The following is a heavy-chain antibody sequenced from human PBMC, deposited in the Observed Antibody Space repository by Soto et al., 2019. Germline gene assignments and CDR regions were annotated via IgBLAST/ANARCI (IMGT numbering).Heavy chain of an antibody. D-gene: IGHD2-2*01. V-gene: IGHV3-23*01. CDR3: AKLGYCSSTSCYVNMDV. CDR2: ISGSGGGT. J-gene: IGHJ6*03. CDR1: GFTFSSYA. Sequence: GGSLRLSCAASGFTFSSYAMSWVRQAPGKGLEWVSAISGSGGGTYYADSVKGRFTISRDNSKNTLYLQMNSLRAEDTAVYYCAKLGYCSSTSCYVNMDVWGKGTTVTVSS.